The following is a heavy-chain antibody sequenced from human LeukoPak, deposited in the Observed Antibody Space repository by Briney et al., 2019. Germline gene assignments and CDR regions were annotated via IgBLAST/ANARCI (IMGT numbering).Heavy chain of an antibody. CDR2: ISYDGSNK. D-gene: IGHD3/OR15-3a*01. CDR3: ARGGTGIKGMVAFDI. J-gene: IGHJ3*02. V-gene: IGHV3-30-3*01. CDR1: GFPFSSYA. Sequence: GSLRLSCAASGFPFSSYAMHWVRQAPGKGLEWVAVISYDGSNKYYADSVKGRFTISRDNYKNTLYLQMNSLRAEDTAVYYCARGGTGIKGMVAFDIWGQGTMVTVSS.